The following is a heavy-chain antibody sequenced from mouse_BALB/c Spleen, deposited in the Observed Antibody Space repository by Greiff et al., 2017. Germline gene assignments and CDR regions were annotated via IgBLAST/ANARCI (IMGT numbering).Heavy chain of an antibody. V-gene: IGHV5-6*01. J-gene: IGHJ4*01. CDR1: GFTFISYG. Sequence: EVMLVESGGDLVKPGGSLKLSCAASGFTFISYGMSWVRQTPDKRLEWVATISSGGSYTYYPDSVKGRFTISRDNAKNTLYLQMSSLKSEDTAMYYCAREGATAKPYYYAMDYWGQGTSVTVSS. CDR3: AREGATAKPYYYAMDY. CDR2: ISSGGSYT. D-gene: IGHD1-2*01.